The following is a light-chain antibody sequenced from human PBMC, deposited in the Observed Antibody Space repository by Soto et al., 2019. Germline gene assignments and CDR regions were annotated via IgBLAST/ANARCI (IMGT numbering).Light chain of an antibody. J-gene: IGKJ1*01. CDR3: QQYGSSPPTT. CDR2: GAS. Sequence: EIVLTQSPGTLSLSPGERATLSCRASQSVSSNFLAWYQQKPGQAPRLLIYGASNRATGIPDRFSGSGSGTDFTLTISRLEPEDFAVYYCQQYGSSPPTTFGQGTKVEIK. V-gene: IGKV3-20*01. CDR1: QSVSSNF.